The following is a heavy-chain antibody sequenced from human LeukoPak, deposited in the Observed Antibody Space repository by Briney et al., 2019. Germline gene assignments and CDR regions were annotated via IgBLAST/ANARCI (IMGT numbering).Heavy chain of an antibody. CDR1: GFTFSSYS. CDR2: ISSSSNYI. J-gene: IGHJ3*02. V-gene: IGHV3-21*01. Sequence: PGGSLRLSCAVSGFTFSSYSMNWVRQAPGKGLEWVSSISSSSNYIYYADSVKGRFTISRDNAKNTLYLQMNSLRAEDTAVYYCARDTGIAAAAGPTGHDAFDIWGQGTMVTVSS. CDR3: ARDTGIAAAAGPTGHDAFDI. D-gene: IGHD6-13*01.